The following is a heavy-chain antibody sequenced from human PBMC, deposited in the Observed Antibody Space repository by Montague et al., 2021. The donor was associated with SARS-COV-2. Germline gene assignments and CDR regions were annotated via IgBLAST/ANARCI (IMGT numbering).Heavy chain of an antibody. D-gene: IGHD2-2*01. Sequence: SPSLKSRVTMAVGTSKNQFSLKVTSVTAADTAVYYCARTPASGYHGGFDSWGQGALVTVSS. V-gene: IGHV4-4*07. CDR3: ARTPASGYHGGFDS. J-gene: IGHJ4*02.